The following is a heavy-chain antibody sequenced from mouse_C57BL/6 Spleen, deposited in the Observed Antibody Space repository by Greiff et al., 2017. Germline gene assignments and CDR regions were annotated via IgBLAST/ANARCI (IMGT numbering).Heavy chain of an antibody. CDR3: AWADGEWGYAMDY. CDR1: GYAITNYL. J-gene: IGHJ4*01. CDR2: INTGSGGT. V-gene: IGHV1-54*01. D-gene: IGHD2-13*01. Sequence: VQLQQSGAELVRPGTSVKLSCKASGYAITNYLIEWVKQRPGQGLEWIGVINTGSGGTNYNEKFKVKAPLTADKSSSTADIKLNSLTSEDAAIYICAWADGEWGYAMDYWGQGTSVTVSS.